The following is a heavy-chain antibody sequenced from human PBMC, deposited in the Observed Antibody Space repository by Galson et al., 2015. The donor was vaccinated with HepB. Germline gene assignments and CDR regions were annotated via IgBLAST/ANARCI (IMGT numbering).Heavy chain of an antibody. D-gene: IGHD2-15*01. CDR3: ARYCSGGSCYPHAPVDYYYGMDV. Sequence: SVKVSCKASGGTFSSYTISWVRQAPGQGLEWMGRIIPILGIANYAQKFQGRVTITADKSTSTAYMELSSLRSEDTAVYYCARYCSGGSCYPHAPVDYYYGMDVWGQGTTVTVSS. J-gene: IGHJ6*02. CDR2: IIPILGIA. CDR1: GGTFSSYT. V-gene: IGHV1-69*02.